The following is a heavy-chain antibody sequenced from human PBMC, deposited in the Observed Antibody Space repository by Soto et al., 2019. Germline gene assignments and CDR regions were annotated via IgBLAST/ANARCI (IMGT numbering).Heavy chain of an antibody. J-gene: IGHJ6*02. Sequence: QVQLVQSGAEVKKPGASVKVSCKASGYTFTSYGISWVRQASGQGLEWMGWISAYNGNTNYAQKLQGRVTMTTDTSTSTAYMELRSLRSDDTAVYYCASPYVDTVRPYGMDVWGQGTTVTVSS. CDR3: ASPYVDTVRPYGMDV. CDR2: ISAYNGNT. CDR1: GYTFTSYG. D-gene: IGHD5-18*01. V-gene: IGHV1-18*01.